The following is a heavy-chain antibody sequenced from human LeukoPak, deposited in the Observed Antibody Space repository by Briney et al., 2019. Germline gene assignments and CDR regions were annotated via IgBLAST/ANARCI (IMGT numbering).Heavy chain of an antibody. V-gene: IGHV1-46*01. Sequence: GASVKVSCTASGYTFTSYYMHWVRPAPGQGLEWMGIINPSGGSTSYAQKFQGRVTMTRDTSTSTVYMELSSLRSEDTAVYYCASVYCSSTSCYTGSFDYWGQGTLVTVSS. CDR1: GYTFTSYY. D-gene: IGHD2-2*02. CDR2: INPSGGST. CDR3: ASVYCSSTSCYTGSFDY. J-gene: IGHJ4*02.